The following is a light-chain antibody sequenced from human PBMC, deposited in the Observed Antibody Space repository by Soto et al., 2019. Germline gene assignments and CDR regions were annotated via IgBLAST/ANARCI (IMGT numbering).Light chain of an antibody. V-gene: IGKV3-15*01. CDR1: QTGSIN. J-gene: IGKJ1*01. CDR3: QQYNNWPPWT. CDR2: DAS. Sequence: TAMTQSGATLAVSPGDRTTRSCRSSQTGSINLAWNQQKPDQAPRLLIYDASIRATGIPVRFIGSGSGTEFTHTISSLQSEDFAVYYCQQYNNWPPWTFGQGTKVDIK.